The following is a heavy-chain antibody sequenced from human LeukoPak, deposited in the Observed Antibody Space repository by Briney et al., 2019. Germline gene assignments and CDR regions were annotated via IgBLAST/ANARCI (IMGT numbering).Heavy chain of an antibody. D-gene: IGHD3-10*01. CDR1: GFTFNNYG. V-gene: IGHV3-30*02. Sequence: HTWGSLGLSCAASGFTFNNYGMHWVRQAPGKGLEWVAFIRYNGNNQYYADSVKGRFTISRDNSKNTLYLQMNSLKGDDTAVYYCAKDSAFYYIDVWGKGTTVIISS. J-gene: IGHJ6*03. CDR2: IRYNGNNQ. CDR3: AKDSAFYYIDV.